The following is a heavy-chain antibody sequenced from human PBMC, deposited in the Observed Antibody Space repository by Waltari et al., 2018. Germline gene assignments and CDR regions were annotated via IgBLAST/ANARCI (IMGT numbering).Heavy chain of an antibody. V-gene: IGHV3-30*18. CDR3: AKGGHYDFWSGYYMDV. J-gene: IGHJ6*03. Sequence: QVQLVESGGGVVKPGMSRRLSCAASAFSFSTYAMHWVRQAPGKGLEWLAVISFDESNEYYADSVKGRFTISKDSSKNTLYLQMSSLRADDTAVYYCAKGGHYDFWSGYYMDVWGKGTTVTVSS. D-gene: IGHD3-3*01. CDR1: AFSFSTYA. CDR2: ISFDESNE.